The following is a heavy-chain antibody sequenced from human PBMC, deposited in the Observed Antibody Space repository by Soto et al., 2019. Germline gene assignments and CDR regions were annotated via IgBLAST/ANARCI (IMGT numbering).Heavy chain of an antibody. D-gene: IGHD6-13*01. CDR1: GFTFSDHY. V-gene: IGHV3-72*01. J-gene: IGHJ4*02. Sequence: HPGGSLRLSCAASGFTFSDHYMDWVRQAPGKGLEWVGRTRNKANSYTTGYAASVKGRFTISRDDSKNSLYLQMNSLKTEDTAVYYCARSHWEQQLGYYYFDYWGQGTLVTVSS. CDR3: ARSHWEQQLGYYYFDY. CDR2: TRNKANSYTT.